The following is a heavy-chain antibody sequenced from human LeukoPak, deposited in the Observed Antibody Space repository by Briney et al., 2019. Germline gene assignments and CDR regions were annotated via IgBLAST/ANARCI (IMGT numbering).Heavy chain of an antibody. V-gene: IGHV3-23*01. Sequence: GGSLRLSCAASGFAFSRLAMGWVRQAPGKGLEWVSVISDSGSLTYYADSVKGRFTISRDNSKNTLFLQMNSLRAEDTAVYCCAKGGGPYHLPTDYWGQGTLVTVSS. CDR1: GFAFSRLA. CDR2: ISDSGSLT. D-gene: IGHD2-2*01. J-gene: IGHJ4*02. CDR3: AKGGGPYHLPTDY.